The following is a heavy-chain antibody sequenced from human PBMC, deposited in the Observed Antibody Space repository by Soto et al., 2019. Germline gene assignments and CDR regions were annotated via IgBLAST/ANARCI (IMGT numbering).Heavy chain of an antibody. CDR2: ISGRGVST. V-gene: IGHV3-23*01. D-gene: IGHD2-21*01. J-gene: IGHJ4*01. CDR1: GFTFSSYA. Sequence: GGSLRLSCAASGFTFSSYAMSWVRQAPGKGLEWVSAISGRGVSTYYADSVKGRFTISRANSKNTLYLQMNSLRAEDTAVYYCAKELQVGGGDCYDDWGQGTPVTVSS. CDR3: AKELQVGGGDCYDD.